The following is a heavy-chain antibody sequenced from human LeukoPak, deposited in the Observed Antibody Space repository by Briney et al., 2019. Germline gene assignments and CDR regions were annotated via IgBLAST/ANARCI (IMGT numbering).Heavy chain of an antibody. CDR3: ATPKRYCSGGSCYGFGFDYYYMDV. CDR1: GGSISSNSYY. Sequence: SETLSLTCTVSGGSISSNSYYWGWIRQPPGKGLEWIGNIYYSGSTYYNPSLKSRVTISVDTSKNQFSLKLSSVTAADTAVYYCATPKRYCSGGSCYGFGFDYYYMDVWGKGTTVTIAS. D-gene: IGHD2-15*01. CDR2: IYYSGST. V-gene: IGHV4-39*01. J-gene: IGHJ6*03.